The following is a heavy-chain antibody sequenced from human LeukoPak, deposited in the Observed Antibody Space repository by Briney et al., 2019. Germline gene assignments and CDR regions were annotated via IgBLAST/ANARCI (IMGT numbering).Heavy chain of an antibody. D-gene: IGHD6-19*01. CDR2: VSARGENT. CDR1: GFTFSSHA. CDR3: AKGAVAGIRPLYYFDY. V-gene: IGHV3-23*01. J-gene: IGHJ4*02. Sequence: GGSLRLSCAAPGFTFSSHAMSWARQAPGKGLEWVSAVSARGENTYYADSVKGRFTISRDNSKNTLYLQMNSLRAEDTAVYYCAKGAVAGIRPLYYFDYWGQGTLVTVSS.